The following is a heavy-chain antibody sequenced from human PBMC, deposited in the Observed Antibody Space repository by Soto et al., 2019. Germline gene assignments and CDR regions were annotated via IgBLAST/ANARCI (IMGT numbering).Heavy chain of an antibody. V-gene: IGHV3-23*01. CDR2: ISAGGGNT. J-gene: IGHJ5*02. CDR3: AQTTTSILWVDP. CDR1: GFTFISYA. Sequence: EVQLLESGGGLVQPGGSLRLSCAASGFTFISYAMSWVRQAPGKGLEWVSAISAGGGNTYYRDSVKGRFTISRDNSNKTVYLEMNSVRAEDRAVYVCAQTTTSILWVDPLGAETLLIVS. D-gene: IGHD1-1*01.